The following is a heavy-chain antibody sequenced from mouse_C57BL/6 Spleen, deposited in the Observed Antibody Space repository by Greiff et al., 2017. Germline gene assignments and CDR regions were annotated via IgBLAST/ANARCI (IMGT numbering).Heavy chain of an antibody. V-gene: IGHV14-2*01. CDR3: LGSGYSYYFDY. J-gene: IGHJ2*01. Sequence: EVQLQQSGAELVKPGASVKLSCTASGFNIKDYYMHWVKQRTEQGLEWIGRFDPEDGEPKSAPKFQGKATLTADTSSNTAYLQLSSLTSEDTAVYYCLGSGYSYYFDYWGQGTTLTVSS. D-gene: IGHD1-1*01. CDR1: GFNIKDYY. CDR2: FDPEDGEP.